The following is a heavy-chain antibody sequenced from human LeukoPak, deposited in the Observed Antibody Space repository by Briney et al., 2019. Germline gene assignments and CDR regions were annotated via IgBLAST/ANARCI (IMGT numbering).Heavy chain of an antibody. V-gene: IGHV3-21*01. CDR2: ISSSRSYI. Sequence: PGGSLRLSCAASGFTFSTYSMNWVRQAPGKGLEWVSSISSSRSYIYYADSVKGRFTISRDNAKNSLYLQMNSLRAEDTAVYYCARDLRNYDYVWGSYRYSVVFDYWGQGTLVTVSS. D-gene: IGHD3-16*02. J-gene: IGHJ4*02. CDR1: GFTFSTYS. CDR3: ARDLRNYDYVWGSYRYSVVFDY.